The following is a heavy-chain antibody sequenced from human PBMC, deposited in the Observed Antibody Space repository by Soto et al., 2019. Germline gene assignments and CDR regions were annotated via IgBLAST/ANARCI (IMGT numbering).Heavy chain of an antibody. V-gene: IGHV4-39*01. J-gene: IGHJ3*02. CDR3: VRYDRINMKPYSPEGFHI. D-gene: IGHD3-3*02. Sequence: SETLSLTCTVSGDSISSSNSHWGWTRQPPGKGLEYIGSVYYGGAIFYSGNIYYNPYLKSRVTISVDTSKNQFSLRLSSVTAADTGVYYCVRYDRINMKPYSPEGFHIWGQGTMVTVSS. CDR1: GDSISSSNSH. CDR2: VYYGGAIFYSGNI.